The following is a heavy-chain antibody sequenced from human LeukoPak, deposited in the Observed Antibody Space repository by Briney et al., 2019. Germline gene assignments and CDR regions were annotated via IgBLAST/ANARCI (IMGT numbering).Heavy chain of an antibody. CDR1: GGTFSSYA. CDR2: IIPILGIA. CDR3: ARGGYSGQRGAFDI. D-gene: IGHD5-12*01. J-gene: IGHJ3*02. V-gene: IGHV1-69*04. Sequence: ASVKVSCKASGGTFSSYAISWVRQAPGQGLEWMGRIIPILGIANYAQKFQGRVTITADKSTSTAYMELSSLRSEDTAVYYCARGGYSGQRGAFDIWGQGTMVTVSS.